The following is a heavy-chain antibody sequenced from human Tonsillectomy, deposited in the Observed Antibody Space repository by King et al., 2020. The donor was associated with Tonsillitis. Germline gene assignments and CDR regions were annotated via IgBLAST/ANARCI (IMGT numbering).Heavy chain of an antibody. D-gene: IGHD3-10*01. CDR1: GFTFSSYC. J-gene: IGHJ4*02. V-gene: IGHV3-7*01. CDR3: ARVPPGGYGGY. CDR2: IKEDGSEK. Sequence: VQLVESGGGLVQPGGSLRLSCAASGFTFSSYCMSWVRQGPGKGLEWVANIKEDGSEKYYVDSVKGRFTISRDNAKNSLYLQMSSLRDEDTAVYYCARVPPGGYGGYWGQGPLATVSS.